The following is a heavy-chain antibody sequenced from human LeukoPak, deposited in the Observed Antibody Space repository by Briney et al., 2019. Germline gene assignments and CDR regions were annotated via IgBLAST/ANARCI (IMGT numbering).Heavy chain of an antibody. CDR3: AKGFERARASTYYYDSSGYPRIFDI. CDR2: ISGSGGST. D-gene: IGHD3-22*01. Sequence: GGSLRLSCAASRFTFSSYAMSWVRQAPGEGLEWVSAISGSGGSTYYADSVKGRFTISRDNSKNTLYLQMNSLRAEDTAVYYCAKGFERARASTYYYDSSGYPRIFDIWGQGTMVTVSS. CDR1: RFTFSSYA. J-gene: IGHJ3*02. V-gene: IGHV3-23*01.